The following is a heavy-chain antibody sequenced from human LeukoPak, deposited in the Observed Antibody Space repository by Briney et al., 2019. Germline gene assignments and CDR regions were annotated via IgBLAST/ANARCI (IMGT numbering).Heavy chain of an antibody. V-gene: IGHV4-39*07. CDR1: GGSISSSSYY. CDR2: IYYSGST. Sequence: TSETLSLTCTVSGGSISSSSYYWGWIRQPPGKGLEWIGSIYYSGSTYYNPSLKSRVTISIDTSKNQFSLKLSSVTAADTAVYYCANAREYGSGSYPSDYWGQGTLVTVSS. J-gene: IGHJ4*02. D-gene: IGHD3-10*01. CDR3: ANAREYGSGSYPSDY.